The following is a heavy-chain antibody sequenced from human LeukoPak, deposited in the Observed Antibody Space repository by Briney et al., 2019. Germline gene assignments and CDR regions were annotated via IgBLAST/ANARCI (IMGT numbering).Heavy chain of an antibody. V-gene: IGHV3-30*02. J-gene: IGHJ4*02. CDR2: TRYDGRNE. Sequence: GGSLSLSCAASGFTFSSYDMHWVRQPPGKGLEWVAVTRYDGRNEYYADSVKGRFTISRDKSKSTLYLQMNSLRAEDTAVYYCVKENVDNYFDYWGQGTLVTVSS. CDR1: GFTFSSYD. CDR3: VKENVDNYFDY. D-gene: IGHD3/OR15-3a*01.